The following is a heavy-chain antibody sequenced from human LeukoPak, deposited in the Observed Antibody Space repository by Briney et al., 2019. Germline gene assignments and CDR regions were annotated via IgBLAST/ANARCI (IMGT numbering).Heavy chain of an antibody. D-gene: IGHD3-10*01. V-gene: IGHV3-20*04. CDR3: AKALRGGAFDY. Sequence: GGSLRLSCAASGFTFDDYGMSWVRQAPGKGLEWVSGINWNGGSTGYADSVKGRFTISRDNAKNSLYLQMNSLRAEDMALYYCAKALRGGAFDYWGQGTLVTVSS. CDR2: INWNGGST. J-gene: IGHJ4*02. CDR1: GFTFDDYG.